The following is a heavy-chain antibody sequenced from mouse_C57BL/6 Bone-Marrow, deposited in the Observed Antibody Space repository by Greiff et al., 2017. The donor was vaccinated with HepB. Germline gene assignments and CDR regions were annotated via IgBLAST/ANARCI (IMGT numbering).Heavy chain of an antibody. Sequence: QVQLQQPGAELVMPGASVKLSCKASGYTFTSYWMHWVKQRPGQGLELIGEIDPSDSYTNYNQKFKGKSTLTVDKSSSTAYMQLSSLTSEDSSVYYCASLRGAMDYWGQGTSVTVSS. D-gene: IGHD1-1*01. CDR3: ASLRGAMDY. J-gene: IGHJ4*01. V-gene: IGHV1-69*01. CDR2: IDPSDSYT. CDR1: GYTFTSYW.